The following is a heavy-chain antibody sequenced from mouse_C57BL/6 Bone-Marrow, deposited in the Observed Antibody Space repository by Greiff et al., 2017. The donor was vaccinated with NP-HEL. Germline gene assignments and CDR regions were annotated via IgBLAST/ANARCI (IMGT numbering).Heavy chain of an antibody. CDR2: IYPGSGNT. D-gene: IGHD1-1*01. CDR3: ARFTTVVATDAMDY. V-gene: IGHV1-66*01. Sequence: QVQLKQSGPELVKPGASVKISCKASGYSFTSYYIHWVKQRPGQGLEWIGWIYPGSGNTKYNEKFKGKATLTADTSSSTAYMQLSSLTSEDSAVYYCARFTTVVATDAMDYWGQGTSVTVSS. J-gene: IGHJ4*01. CDR1: GYSFTSYY.